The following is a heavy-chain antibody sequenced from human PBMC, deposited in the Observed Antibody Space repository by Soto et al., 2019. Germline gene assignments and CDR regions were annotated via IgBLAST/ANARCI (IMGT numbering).Heavy chain of an antibody. CDR2: ISLYSDGT. CDR1: GYTFSNYG. V-gene: IGHV1-18*01. J-gene: IGHJ5*02. CDR3: ASVVPGAEAWFGP. Sequence: QVQLVQSGGEVKRPGASLKVSCKTSGYTFSNYGITWVRQAPGQPLEWLGWISLYSDGTNYAQKFQGRVSMTTDTSPTTAYMELRSLRSDDTAVYYCASVVPGAEAWFGPWGQGPLVTVSS. D-gene: IGHD2-2*01.